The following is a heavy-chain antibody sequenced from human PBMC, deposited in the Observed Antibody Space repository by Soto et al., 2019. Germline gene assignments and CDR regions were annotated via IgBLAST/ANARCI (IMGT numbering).Heavy chain of an antibody. V-gene: IGHV4-59*12. CDR1: GGSFSDNY. J-gene: IGHJ4*02. Sequence: SETLSLTCDVSGGSFSDNYWTWIRQVPGKGLEWIGYVYYSGSTNYNPSLKSRVTISVDASKQQFSLKLTSVTAADTALYYCAAGTLGAVWTPLDDWGQGILVTVSS. CDR2: VYYSGST. D-gene: IGHD3-16*01. CDR3: AAGTLGAVWTPLDD.